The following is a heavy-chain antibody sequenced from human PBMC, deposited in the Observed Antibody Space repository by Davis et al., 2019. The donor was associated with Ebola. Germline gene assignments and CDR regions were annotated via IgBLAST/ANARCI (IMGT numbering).Heavy chain of an antibody. D-gene: IGHD1-26*01. CDR2: INHSGST. CDR3: AKGLPSMYSGSYFIH. V-gene: IGHV4-34*01. CDR1: GGSFSGYH. Sequence: SETLSLTCAVYGGSFSGYHWSWIRQPPGQGLEWIGEINHSGSTNYNPSLKSRVTLSVDTSKNQFSLKLRSVTAADTAVYYCAKGLPSMYSGSYFIHWGQGNLVTVSS. J-gene: IGHJ4*02.